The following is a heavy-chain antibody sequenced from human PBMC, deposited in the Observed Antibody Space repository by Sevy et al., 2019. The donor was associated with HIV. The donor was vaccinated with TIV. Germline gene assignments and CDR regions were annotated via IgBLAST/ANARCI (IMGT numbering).Heavy chain of an antibody. J-gene: IGHJ4*02. CDR2: IYHSGST. CDR1: GYSISSGYY. Sequence: SETLSLTCAVSGYSISSGYYWGWIRQPPGKGLEWIGSIYHSGSTYYNPSLKSRVTISVDTSKNQFSLKLSSVTAADMAVYYCARDSRGTSIAAAGHFDYWGQGTLVTVSS. D-gene: IGHD6-13*01. CDR3: ARDSRGTSIAAAGHFDY. V-gene: IGHV4-38-2*02.